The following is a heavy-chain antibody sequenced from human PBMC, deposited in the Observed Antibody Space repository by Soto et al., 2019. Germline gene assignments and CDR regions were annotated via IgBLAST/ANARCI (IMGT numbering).Heavy chain of an antibody. CDR3: ARVCRVGSTCSSPGSRYHCDGMDF. CDR1: GGSISSGGYS. J-gene: IGHJ6*02. Sequence: SETLSLTCAVSGGSISSGGYSWSWIRQPPGKGLEWIGYIYHSGSTYYNPSLKSRVTISVDRSKNQFSLKLSSVTAADTAVYYCARVCRVGSTCSSPGSRYHCDGMDFWDRGSKVT. D-gene: IGHD2-15*01. V-gene: IGHV4-30-2*01. CDR2: IYHSGST.